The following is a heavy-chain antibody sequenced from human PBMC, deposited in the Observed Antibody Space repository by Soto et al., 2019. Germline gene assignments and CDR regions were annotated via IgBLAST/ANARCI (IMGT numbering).Heavy chain of an antibody. Sequence: ASVKVSCKASGYTFTSYAMHWVRQAPGQRLEWMGWINAGNGNTKYSQKFQGRVTITRDTSASTAYMELSSLRAEDTAVYYCARDLREWDSYGLFSGHYYYYYGMDVWGQGTTVTVSS. CDR3: ARDLREWDSYGLFSGHYYYYYGMDV. CDR2: INAGNGNT. D-gene: IGHD5-18*01. CDR1: GYTFTSYA. J-gene: IGHJ6*02. V-gene: IGHV1-3*01.